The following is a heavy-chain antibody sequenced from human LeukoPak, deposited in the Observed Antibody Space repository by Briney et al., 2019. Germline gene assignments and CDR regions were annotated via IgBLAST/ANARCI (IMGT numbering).Heavy chain of an antibody. CDR2: IDGLGYST. V-gene: IGHV3-23*01. CDR3: AKELRSHTGWPFDY. D-gene: IGHD6-19*01. CDR1: GFTFRSYT. J-gene: IGHJ4*02. Sequence: PGGSLRLSCAASGFTFRSYTMSWVRQAPGGGLEWVSAIDGLGYSTYYVGSVNGRFTISRDNSQNTLYLEMNSLTAEDTAVYYCAKELRSHTGWPFDYWGQGALVTVSS.